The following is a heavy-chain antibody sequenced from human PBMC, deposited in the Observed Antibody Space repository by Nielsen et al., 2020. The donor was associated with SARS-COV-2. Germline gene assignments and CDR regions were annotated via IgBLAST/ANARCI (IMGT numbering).Heavy chain of an antibody. D-gene: IGHD2-2*02. Sequence: ASVKVSCKASGYTFTSYGISWVRQAPGQGLEWMGWISAYNGNTNYAQKFQGRVTITADESTSTAYMELSSLRSEDTAVYYCARDIVVVPAAIAAAPQGLWGQGTLVTVSS. CDR1: GYTFTSYG. J-gene: IGHJ4*02. CDR2: ISAYNGNT. CDR3: ARDIVVVPAAIAAAPQGL. V-gene: IGHV1-18*01.